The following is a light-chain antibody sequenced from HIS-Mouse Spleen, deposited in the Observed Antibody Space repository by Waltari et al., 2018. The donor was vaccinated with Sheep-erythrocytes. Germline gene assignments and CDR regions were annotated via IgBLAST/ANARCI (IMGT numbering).Light chain of an antibody. V-gene: IGLV2-11*01. CDR1: SSDVGGYNY. J-gene: IGLJ1*01. CDR3: CSYAGSYNHV. Sequence: QSALTQPRSVSGSPGQSVTIPCPGTSSDVGGYNYVSCYQQHPGKAPKLMIYDVSKRPSGVPDRFSGSKSGNTASLTISGLQAEDEADYYCCSYAGSYNHVFATGTKVIVL. CDR2: DVS.